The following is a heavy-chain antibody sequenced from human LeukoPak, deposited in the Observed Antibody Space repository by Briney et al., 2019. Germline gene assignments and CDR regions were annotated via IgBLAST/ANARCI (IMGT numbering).Heavy chain of an antibody. D-gene: IGHD1-26*01. CDR2: INHSGST. Sequence: PSETLSLTCTVSGGSISSYYWSWIRQPPGKGLEWIGEINHSGSTNYNPSLKSRVTISVDTSKNQFSLKLSSVTAADTAVYYCARLGSGSYRDWGQGTLVTVSS. V-gene: IGHV4-34*01. CDR3: ARLGSGSYRD. CDR1: GGSISSYY. J-gene: IGHJ4*02.